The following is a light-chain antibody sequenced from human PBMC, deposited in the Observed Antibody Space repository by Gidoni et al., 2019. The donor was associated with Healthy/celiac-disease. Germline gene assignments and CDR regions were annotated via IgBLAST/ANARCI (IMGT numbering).Light chain of an antibody. Sequence: DIQMTQSPSPGSASVGARVTITCRASQGISRSLAWCQQKPGKAPKLRIYAASSLQCGVPSRFSGSGSGTDFTLTISSLQPEDFATYYCQQANSFPVTFGQGTRLEIK. V-gene: IGKV1-12*01. CDR1: QGISRS. J-gene: IGKJ5*01. CDR2: AAS. CDR3: QQANSFPVT.